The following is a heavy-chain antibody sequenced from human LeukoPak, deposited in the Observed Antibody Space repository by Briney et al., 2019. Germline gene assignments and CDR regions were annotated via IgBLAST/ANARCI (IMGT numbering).Heavy chain of an antibody. D-gene: IGHD1-26*01. Sequence: ASVKVSCKATGYTFTSYGISWVRQAPGQGLEWMGWISAYNGNTNYAQKLQGRVTMTTDTSTSTAYMELRSLRSDDTAVYYCARAYSGSYSGAFDIWGQGTMVTVSS. CDR3: ARAYSGSYSGAFDI. CDR1: GYTFTSYG. J-gene: IGHJ3*02. CDR2: ISAYNGNT. V-gene: IGHV1-18*01.